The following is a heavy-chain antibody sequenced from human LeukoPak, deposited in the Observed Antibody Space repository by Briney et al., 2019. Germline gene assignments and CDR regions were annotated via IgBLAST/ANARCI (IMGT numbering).Heavy chain of an antibody. CDR3: ARAPTSSAFDP. CDR1: GGTFSNYA. Sequence: ASVKVSCETSGGTFSNYAISWVRQAPGQGLEWMGRIITILGIANYAQKFQGKVTITADKSTRTAYMELSSLRSEDTAMYYCARAPTSSAFDPWGQGTLVTVSS. V-gene: IGHV1-69*04. D-gene: IGHD2-2*01. CDR2: IITILGIA. J-gene: IGHJ5*02.